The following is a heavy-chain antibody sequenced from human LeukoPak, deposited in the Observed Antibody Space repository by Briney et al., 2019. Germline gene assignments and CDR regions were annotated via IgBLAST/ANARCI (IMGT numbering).Heavy chain of an antibody. CDR3: ARPLRLANYYFDY. D-gene: IGHD6-19*01. Sequence: SETLSLTCTVSGDSVSSSSYYWGWIRQPPGKGLEWIGSIYYSGNTYYNPSLKSRVTISVDTSKNQFSLKLSSVTAADTAVYYCARPLRLANYYFDYWGQGTLVTVSS. CDR2: IYYSGNT. CDR1: GDSVSSSSYY. V-gene: IGHV4-39*01. J-gene: IGHJ4*02.